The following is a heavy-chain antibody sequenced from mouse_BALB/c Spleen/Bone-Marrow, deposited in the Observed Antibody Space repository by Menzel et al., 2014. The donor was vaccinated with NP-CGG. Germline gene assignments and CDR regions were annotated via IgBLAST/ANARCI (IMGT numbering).Heavy chain of an antibody. Sequence: QVQLKESGPELVKPGALVKISCKASGYTFTNYDINWVKQRPGQGLEWIGWIYPGDGSTKYNERFKGKAALTADKSSSTAYMQLSSLASENSAVYFCARGGGSSGYFDVWGAGTTVTVSS. CDR3: ARGGGSSGYFDV. J-gene: IGHJ1*01. CDR2: IYPGDGST. D-gene: IGHD3-1*01. V-gene: IGHV1S56*01. CDR1: GYTFTNYD.